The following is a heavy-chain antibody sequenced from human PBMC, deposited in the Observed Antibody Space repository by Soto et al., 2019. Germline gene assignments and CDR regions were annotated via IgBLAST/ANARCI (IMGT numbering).Heavy chain of an antibody. CDR3: ARNMDYYYGRGSGNGHGV. J-gene: IGHJ6*02. D-gene: IGHD3-10*02. CDR1: GYTFTAYH. CDR2: INPKFGDT. Sequence: QVRLVQSGAEVKEPGDSVRVSCEASGYTFTAYHIHWVRQAPGQGLEWMGWINPKFGDTGYAQDFQGRVSMTSDMSISIVYMELSRLTSDHTAIYYCARNMDYYYGRGSGNGHGVWGQGTTVTVFS. V-gene: IGHV1-2*02.